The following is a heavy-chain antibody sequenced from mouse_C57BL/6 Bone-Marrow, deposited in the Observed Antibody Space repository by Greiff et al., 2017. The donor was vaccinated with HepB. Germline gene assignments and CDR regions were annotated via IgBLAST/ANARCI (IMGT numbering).Heavy chain of an antibody. CDR2: INPNNGGT. CDR1: GYTFTDYY. D-gene: IGHD1-1*02. V-gene: IGHV1-26*01. CDR3: AKRGWIRNYFGY. Sequence: VQLQQSGPELVKPGASVKISCKASGYTFTDYYMNWVKQSHGKSLEWIGDINPNNGGTSYNQKFKGKATSTVDKSSSTAYMELRSLTSEGSAVYYCAKRGWIRNYFGYWGQGTPLTGSP. J-gene: IGHJ2*01.